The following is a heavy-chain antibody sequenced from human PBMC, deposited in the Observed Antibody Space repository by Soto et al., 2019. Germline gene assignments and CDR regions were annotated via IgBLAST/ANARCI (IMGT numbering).Heavy chain of an antibody. J-gene: IGHJ4*02. CDR3: GRGGYHAYYIDY. CDR1: GFTFSDDW. D-gene: IGHD3-10*01. CDR2: IKGDGSRI. Sequence: EVQLVESGGGLVQPGGSLRVSCAASGFTFSDDWMHWVRQVPGKGLMWVSRIKGDGSRIDFADSVKGRFTISRDNAENTVYLQMSSLRAEDAAVYYCGRGGYHAYYIDYWGQGTLVTVSS. V-gene: IGHV3-74*01.